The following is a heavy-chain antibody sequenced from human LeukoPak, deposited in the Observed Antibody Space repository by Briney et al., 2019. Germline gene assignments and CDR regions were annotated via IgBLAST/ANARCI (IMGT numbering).Heavy chain of an antibody. CDR3: ARTSRMTTAGPFDY. CDR1: GYSFFTYD. V-gene: IGHV1-18*01. Sequence: ASVKVSCKTSGYSFFTYDISWVRQAPGQGLEWMGWISPYNGKTGSAQKVQGRVTMTTDTSTKTAYMEVRSLKFDDTAIYYCARTSRMTTAGPFDYWGQGTLVIVSS. D-gene: IGHD6-13*01. J-gene: IGHJ4*02. CDR2: ISPYNGKT.